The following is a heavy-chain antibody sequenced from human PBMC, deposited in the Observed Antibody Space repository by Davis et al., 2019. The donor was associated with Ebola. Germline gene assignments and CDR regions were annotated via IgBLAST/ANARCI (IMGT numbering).Heavy chain of an antibody. J-gene: IGHJ3*02. CDR3: AKVVDTAMVNGAAFDI. Sequence: GESLKISCAASGFTFSSYEMNWVRQAPGKGLEWVSYISSSGSTIYYADSVKGRFTISRDNSKNTLYLQMNSLRAEDTAVYYCAKVVDTAMVNGAAFDIWGQGTMVTVSS. CDR2: ISSSGSTI. D-gene: IGHD5-18*01. V-gene: IGHV3-48*03. CDR1: GFTFSSYE.